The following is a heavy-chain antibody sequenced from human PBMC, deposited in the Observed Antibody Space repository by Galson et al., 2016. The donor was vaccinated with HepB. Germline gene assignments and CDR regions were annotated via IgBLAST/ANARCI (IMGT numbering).Heavy chain of an antibody. V-gene: IGHV6-1*01. CDR1: GDSVSSNTVV. D-gene: IGHD2/OR15-2a*01. CDR3: ARAAGNYYFEQYYFDS. Sequence: CAISGDSVSSNTVVWNWIRQTPSRGLEWLGRTYFRSRWYHDYAVSVRSRVTINADTSAKQFSLELKSVTPEDTAVYYCARAAGNYYFEQYYFDSWGLGALVTVSS. J-gene: IGHJ4*02. CDR2: TYFRSRWYH.